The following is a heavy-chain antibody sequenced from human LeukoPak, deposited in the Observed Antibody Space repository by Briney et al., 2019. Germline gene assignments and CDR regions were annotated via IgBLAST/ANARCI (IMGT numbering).Heavy chain of an antibody. D-gene: IGHD3-10*01. CDR2: ISTRSSYI. V-gene: IGHV3-21*01. CDR3: AARDSYGSGSYPIDY. J-gene: IGHJ4*02. Sequence: PGGSLRLSCAASGSTFSSYSMNWVRQAPGKGLEWVSSISTRSSYIYYADSVKGRFTFSRDNARNSLSLQMNSLRAEDTAVYYCAARDSYGSGSYPIDYWGQGTPVTVSS. CDR1: GSTFSSYS.